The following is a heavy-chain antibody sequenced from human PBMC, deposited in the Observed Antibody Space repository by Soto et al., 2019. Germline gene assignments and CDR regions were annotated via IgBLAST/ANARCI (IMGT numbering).Heavy chain of an antibody. CDR3: ASSYGISWYGDY. CDR1: GDTFNNYA. V-gene: IGHV1-69*01. Sequence: QVQLVQSGAEVKKPGTSVKVSCQAFGDTFNNYAVTWVRQAPGQGLEWMGGLIPTAGKPNYAQNFQGRITITADESTSTVYMELSSLRSDDTAVYYCASSYGISWYGDYWCQGTLVTVAS. CDR2: LIPTAGKP. J-gene: IGHJ4*02. D-gene: IGHD6-13*01.